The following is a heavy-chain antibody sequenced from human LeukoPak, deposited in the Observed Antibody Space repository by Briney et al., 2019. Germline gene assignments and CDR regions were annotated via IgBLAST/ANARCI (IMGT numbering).Heavy chain of an antibody. J-gene: IGHJ4*02. CDR1: GGTFSSYA. CDR3: ARRGVGATYFDY. V-gene: IGHV1-18*01. D-gene: IGHD1-26*01. CDR2: ISAYNGNT. Sequence: ASVKVSCKASGGTFSSYAISWVRQAPGQGLEWMGWISAYNGNTNYAQKLQGRVTMTTDTSTSTAYMELRSLRSDDTAVYYCARRGVGATYFDYWGQGTLVAVSS.